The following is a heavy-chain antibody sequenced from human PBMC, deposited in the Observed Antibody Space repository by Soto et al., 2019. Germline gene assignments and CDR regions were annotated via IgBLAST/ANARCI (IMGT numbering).Heavy chain of an antibody. CDR2: IYSGGRT. Sequence: GGSLRLSCVASGFTVSSHYMSWVRQAPGKGLEWVSVIYSGGRTYYADSVKGRFTISRDNSKNTLYLQMNTLRAEDTAAYYCARGEGHYYYGMDVWGQGTSVTVSS. CDR1: GFTVSSHY. V-gene: IGHV3-66*01. J-gene: IGHJ6*02. CDR3: ARGEGHYYYGMDV. D-gene: IGHD1-26*01.